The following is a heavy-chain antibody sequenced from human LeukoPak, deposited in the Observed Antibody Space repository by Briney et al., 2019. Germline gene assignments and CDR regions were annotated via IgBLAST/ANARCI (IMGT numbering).Heavy chain of an antibody. CDR2: IKSNIDGGTT. J-gene: IGHJ5*02. CDR3: TTESWGSTS. D-gene: IGHD3-16*01. CDR1: GFTFNNAW. V-gene: IGHV3-15*07. Sequence: TGGSLRLSCAASGFTFNNAWMNWVRQGPVKGLEWVGRIKSNIDGGTTEYAAPVKGRFTISRDDSKNTLYLQMNSLKTEDTALYYCTTESWGSTSWDQGTRVTVSS.